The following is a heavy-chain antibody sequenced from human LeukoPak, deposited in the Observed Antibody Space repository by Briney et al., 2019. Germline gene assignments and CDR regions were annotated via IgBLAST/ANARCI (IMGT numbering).Heavy chain of an antibody. Sequence: GGSLRLSCAASEFAVSNIYMSWVRQAPGKGLEWVAVISYDGSNKYYADSVKGRFTISRDNSKNTLYLQMNSLRAEDTAVYYCAKDTEGGSGYDLGFGYWGQGTLVTVSS. J-gene: IGHJ4*02. CDR3: AKDTEGGSGYDLGFGY. V-gene: IGHV3-30*18. CDR2: ISYDGSNK. CDR1: EFAVSNIY. D-gene: IGHD5-12*01.